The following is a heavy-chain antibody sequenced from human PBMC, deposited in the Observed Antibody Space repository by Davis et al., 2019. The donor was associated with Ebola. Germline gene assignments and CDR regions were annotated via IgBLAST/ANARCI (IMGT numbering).Heavy chain of an antibody. CDR1: GGSISTYY. J-gene: IGHJ3*02. Sequence: PSETLSLTCTVSGGSISTYYWSWIRQPAGKGLEWIGRVYPSGSTKDNPSLKSRVTMSLDTSKNQFSLKLSSVTAADTAMYYCARGAYYDILTGYYPGAFDIWGQGTMVTVSS. CDR3: ARGAYYDILTGYYPGAFDI. CDR2: VYPSGST. D-gene: IGHD3-9*01. V-gene: IGHV4-4*07.